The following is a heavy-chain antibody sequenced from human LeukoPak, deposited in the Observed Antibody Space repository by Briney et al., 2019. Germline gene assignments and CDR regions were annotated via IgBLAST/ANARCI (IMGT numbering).Heavy chain of an antibody. J-gene: IGHJ3*02. CDR1: GFTVSSNY. CDR3: ARDSQQLGGFDAFDI. Sequence: GGSLRLSCAASGFTVSSNYMGWVRQAPGKGLEWVSVIYSGGSTYYADSVKGRFTISRDNSKNTLYLQMNSLRAEDTAVYYCARDSQQLGGFDAFDIWGQGTMVTVSS. CDR2: IYSGGST. V-gene: IGHV3-66*01. D-gene: IGHD6-13*01.